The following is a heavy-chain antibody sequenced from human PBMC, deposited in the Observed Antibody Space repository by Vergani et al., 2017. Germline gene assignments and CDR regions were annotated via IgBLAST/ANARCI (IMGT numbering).Heavy chain of an antibody. CDR1: GFTFDDYA. CDR2: ISWNSGSI. CDR3: AKGYTPRIAVAEDY. Sequence: EVQLVESGGGLVQPGRSLRLSCAASGFTFDDYAMHWVRQAPGKGLEWVSGISWNSGSIGYADSVKGRFTISRDNAKNSLYLQMNSLRAEDTDLYYCAKGYTPRIAVAEDYWGQGTLVTVSS. J-gene: IGHJ4*02. V-gene: IGHV3-9*01. D-gene: IGHD6-19*01.